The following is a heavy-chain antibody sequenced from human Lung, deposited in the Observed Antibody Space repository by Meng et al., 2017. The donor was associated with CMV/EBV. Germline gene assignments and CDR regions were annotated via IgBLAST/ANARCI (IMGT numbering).Heavy chain of an antibody. V-gene: IGHV3-21*01. CDR1: GFTFSSYS. Sequence: GEXXKISCAASGFTFSSYSMNWVRQAPGKGLEWVSSISSSSSYIYYADSVKGRFTISRDNAKNSLYLQMNSLRAEDTAVYYCARGSSSSWYEGSYYFAYWGQGTLVT. CDR3: ARGSSSSWYEGSYYFAY. D-gene: IGHD6-13*01. CDR2: ISSSSSYI. J-gene: IGHJ4*02.